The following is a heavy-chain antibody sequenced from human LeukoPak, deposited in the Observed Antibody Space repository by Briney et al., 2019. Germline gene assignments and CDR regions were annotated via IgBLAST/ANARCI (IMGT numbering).Heavy chain of an antibody. J-gene: IGHJ4*02. V-gene: IGHV1-2*02. CDR2: INPNSGGT. CDR3: ARDLFYYYGSGSYDY. D-gene: IGHD3-10*01. Sequence: ASVKVSCKASGYTFTGYYMHWVRQAPGQGLEWMGWINPNSGGTNYAQKFQGRVTMTRDTSISTAYMELSRLRSDDTAVYYCARDLFYYYGSGSYDYWGQGTLVTVSS. CDR1: GYTFTGYY.